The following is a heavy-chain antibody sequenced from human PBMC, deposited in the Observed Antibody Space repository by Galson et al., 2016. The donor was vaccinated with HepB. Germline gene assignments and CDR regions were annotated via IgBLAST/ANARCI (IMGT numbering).Heavy chain of an antibody. CDR2: IFGGGRI. CDR1: GFTVSTNY. CDR3: TREGLLWFDDVLKTGWVDR. D-gene: IGHD3-10*01. Sequence: SLRLSCAASGFTVSTNYMSWVRQAPGKGLEWVSVIFGGGRIDYADSVKGRFTISRDNSKNTLFLQMNNLRAEDGAVYFCTREGLLWFDDVLKTGWVDRWGQGALVTVSS. V-gene: IGHV3-66*02. J-gene: IGHJ5*02.